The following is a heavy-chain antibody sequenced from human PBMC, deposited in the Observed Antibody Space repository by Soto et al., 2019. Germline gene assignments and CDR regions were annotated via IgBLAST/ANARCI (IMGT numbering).Heavy chain of an antibody. CDR1: GYTFTSYA. CDR2: IIPMFGTS. D-gene: IGHD2-2*02. CDR3: ARGSCSSTSCYKEYYFDL. V-gene: IGHV1-69*13. Sequence: SVKVSCKASGYTFTSYAMHWVRQAPGQGLEWMGEIIPMFGTSNYAQKFQGRVTITADESTSTAYMELSSLRSEDTAVYYCARGSCSSTSCYKEYYFDLWGQGTLVTVSS. J-gene: IGHJ4*02.